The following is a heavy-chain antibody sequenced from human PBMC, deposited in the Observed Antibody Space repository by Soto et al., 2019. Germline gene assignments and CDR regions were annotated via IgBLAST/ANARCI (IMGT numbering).Heavy chain of an antibody. CDR2: IDWDDDK. J-gene: IGHJ6*03. Sequence: SGPTLVNPPQTLTLTCTFSGFSLSTSGMCVSWIRQPPGKALEWLARIDWDDDKYYSTSLKTRLTISKDTSKNQVVLTMTKMDPVDTATYYFARILLAARPHYYYYYMDVWGKGTTVTVSS. CDR3: ARILLAARPHYYYYYMDV. D-gene: IGHD6-6*01. V-gene: IGHV2-70*11. CDR1: GFSLSTSGMC.